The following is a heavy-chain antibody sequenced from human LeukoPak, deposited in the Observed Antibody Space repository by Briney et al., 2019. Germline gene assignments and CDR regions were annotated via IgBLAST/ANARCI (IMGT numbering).Heavy chain of an antibody. V-gene: IGHV3-11*01. J-gene: IGHJ4*02. D-gene: IGHD6-25*01. CDR1: RFSISDYY. Sequence: GGSLRLSCTASRFSISDYYMTWIRQAPGKELEWISYIRASGDNTYYADSVKGRFTISRDTAKDSLYLQMNSLRAEDTAVYYCARAPSGTCLDHWGQGTLVTVSS. CDR3: ARAPSGTCLDH. CDR2: IRASGDNT.